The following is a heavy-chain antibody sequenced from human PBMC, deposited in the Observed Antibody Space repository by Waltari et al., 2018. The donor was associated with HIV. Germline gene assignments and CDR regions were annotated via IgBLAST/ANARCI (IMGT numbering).Heavy chain of an antibody. Sequence: QVQLQASGPGLVRPSHTLSLSCTVSGGPLHPGSYYWNWIRQPAGKGPEWIGRLYTSGNTNYNPSLKSRVTITVDTSKNQFSLRLSSVTASDTGIYYCTRTSTGSDYYYEVDVWGQGTTVTVS. J-gene: IGHJ6*02. D-gene: IGHD3-22*01. CDR3: TRTSTGSDYYYEVDV. CDR1: GGPLHPGSYY. V-gene: IGHV4-61*02. CDR2: LYTSGNT.